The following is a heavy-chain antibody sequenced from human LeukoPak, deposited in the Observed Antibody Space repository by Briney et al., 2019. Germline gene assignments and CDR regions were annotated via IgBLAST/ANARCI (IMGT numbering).Heavy chain of an antibody. V-gene: IGHV3-53*01. CDR2: IYSGGST. CDR3: ARDPLGPGDHGRGAFDI. J-gene: IGHJ3*02. D-gene: IGHD4-17*01. Sequence: PGGSLRLSCAASGFTVSSNYMSWVRQAPGKGLEWVSVIYSGGSTYYADSVKGRFTISRDNSKNTLYLQMNSLRAEDTAVYYCARDPLGPGDHGRGAFDIWGQGTMVTVSS. CDR1: GFTVSSNY.